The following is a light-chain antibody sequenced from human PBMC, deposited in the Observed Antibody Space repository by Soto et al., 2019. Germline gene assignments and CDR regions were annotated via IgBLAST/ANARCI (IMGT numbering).Light chain of an antibody. J-gene: IGLJ1*01. CDR3: SSYTSSTTAYV. V-gene: IGLV2-14*01. CDR1: SSDVGAFNY. CDR2: EVS. Sequence: QSVLTQPASVSGSPGQSITISCTGTSSDVGAFNYVSWYQQRPGKAPKLMIYEVSDRPSGVSNRFSGSKSGNTAPLTISGLQAEDEADYYCSSYTSSTTAYVFGTRTKVTVL.